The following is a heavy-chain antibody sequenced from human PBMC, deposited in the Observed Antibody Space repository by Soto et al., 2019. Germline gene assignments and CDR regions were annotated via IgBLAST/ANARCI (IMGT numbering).Heavy chain of an antibody. CDR2: IRNRPNSYTT. CDR3: VRDSGRGFYFDY. D-gene: IGHD3-10*01. J-gene: IGHJ4*02. CDR1: GFTFDDYT. V-gene: IGHV3-72*01. Sequence: PGGSLRLSCASSGFTFDDYTMHWVRQAPGKGLEWVGRIRNRPNSYTTQYAASVKGRFAVLRDDSENLVYLQMNDLKTEDTAVYYCVRDSGRGFYFDYWGQGAQVTVSS.